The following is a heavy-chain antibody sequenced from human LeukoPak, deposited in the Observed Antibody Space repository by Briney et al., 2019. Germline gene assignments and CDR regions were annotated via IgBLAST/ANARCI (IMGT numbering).Heavy chain of an antibody. V-gene: IGHV3-7*01. CDR2: IKQDGSEK. D-gene: IGHD6-13*01. Sequence: GGSLRLSCVASGFTFSKHWMSWVRQAPGKGLEWVANIKQDGSEKYYVDSVKGRFTISRDNAKNSLYVQMNSLRAEDTAVYYCARDIAAAYRFFDYWGQGTLVTVSS. CDR3: ARDIAAAYRFFDY. J-gene: IGHJ4*02. CDR1: GFTFSKHW.